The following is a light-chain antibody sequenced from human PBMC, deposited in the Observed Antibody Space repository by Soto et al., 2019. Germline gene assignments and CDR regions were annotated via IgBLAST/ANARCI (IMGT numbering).Light chain of an antibody. CDR2: SNN. Sequence: QSVLTQPPSASGTPGQRVTISCSGSSSNIGTNTVNWFQQLPGTAPKLLIYSNNQRPPGVPDRFSGSKSGTSASLAISGLQYEDEADYYCAAWDDSLNGWVFGGGTKVTVL. J-gene: IGLJ3*02. CDR3: AAWDDSLNGWV. V-gene: IGLV1-44*01. CDR1: SSNIGTNT.